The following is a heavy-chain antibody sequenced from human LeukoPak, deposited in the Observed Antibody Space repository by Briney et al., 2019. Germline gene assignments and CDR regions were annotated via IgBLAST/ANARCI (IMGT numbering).Heavy chain of an antibody. CDR1: GFTLSDYG. CDR3: AKGRAGNSGILDY. J-gene: IGHJ4*02. CDR2: ITDIGSTT. D-gene: IGHD1-26*01. Sequence: GGSLRLSCAASGFTLSDYGMSWVRQAPGKGLEWVSMITDIGSTTYYADSVKGRFTISRDASKSTLFPQMTRLRAEDTALYYCAKGRAGNSGILDYWGRGTMVTVSS. V-gene: IGHV3-23*01.